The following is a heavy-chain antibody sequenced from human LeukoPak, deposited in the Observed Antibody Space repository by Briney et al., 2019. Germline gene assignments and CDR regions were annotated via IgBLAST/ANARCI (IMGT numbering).Heavy chain of an antibody. CDR2: IHSSGST. Sequence: SETLSLTCTISGGATSSDTRTWIRQPAGKGLEWIGRIHSSGSTKYNPSLQSRISISVDKSKNQFSLRLTSLTAADTAVYYCARDFRYCSGGGCINWFDPWGQGTLVTVSS. V-gene: IGHV4-4*07. CDR3: ARDFRYCSGGGCINWFDP. D-gene: IGHD2-15*01. CDR1: GGATSSDT. J-gene: IGHJ5*02.